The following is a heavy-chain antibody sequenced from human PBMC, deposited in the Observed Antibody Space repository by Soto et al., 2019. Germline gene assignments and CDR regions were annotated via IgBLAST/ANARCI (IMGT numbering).Heavy chain of an antibody. CDR1: GYTFTSYG. J-gene: IGHJ4*02. Sequence: ASVKVSCKASGYTFTSYGISWVRQAPGQGLEWMGWISAYNGNTNYAQMLQGRVTMTTDTSTSTAYMELSSLRSEDTAVYYCARVIGGLYYFDYWGQGTQVTVSS. CDR3: ARVIGGLYYFDY. CDR2: ISAYNGNT. D-gene: IGHD3-16*01. V-gene: IGHV1-18*01.